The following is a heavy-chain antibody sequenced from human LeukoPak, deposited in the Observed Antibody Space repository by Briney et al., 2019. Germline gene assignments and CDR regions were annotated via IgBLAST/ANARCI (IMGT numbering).Heavy chain of an antibody. D-gene: IGHD2-2*01. Sequence: GESLKISCKGSGYSFTSYWIGWVRQMPGKGLEWMGIIYPGDSDTRYSPSFQGQVTISADKSISTAYLQWSSLKASDTAMYYCRRHEGGYCSSTSCPPRDDNWFDPWGQGTLVTFSS. CDR3: RRHEGGYCSSTSCPPRDDNWFDP. CDR2: IYPGDSDT. CDR1: GYSFTSYW. J-gene: IGHJ5*02. V-gene: IGHV5-51*01.